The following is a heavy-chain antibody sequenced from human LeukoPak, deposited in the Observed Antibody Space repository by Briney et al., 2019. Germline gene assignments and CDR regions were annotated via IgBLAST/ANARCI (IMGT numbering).Heavy chain of an antibody. V-gene: IGHV3-53*01. J-gene: IGHJ4*02. CDR3: ARAESDILTGSYYFDY. CDR1: GFTFSSYA. Sequence: GGSLRLSCAASGFTFSSYAMSWVRQAPGKGLEWVSVIYSGGSTYYADSVKGRFTISRDNSKNTLYLQMNSLRAEDTAVYYCARAESDILTGSYYFDYWGQGTLVTVSS. D-gene: IGHD3-9*01. CDR2: IYSGGST.